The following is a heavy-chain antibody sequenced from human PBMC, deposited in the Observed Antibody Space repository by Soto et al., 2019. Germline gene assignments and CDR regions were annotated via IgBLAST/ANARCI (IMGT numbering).Heavy chain of an antibody. CDR1: GGTFSRYA. CDR2: IIPTFERP. J-gene: IGHJ3*01. Sequence: QVQLVQSGAEVKKPGSSVKVSCMASGGTFSRYALSWIRQAPGQGLEWMGGIIPTFERPNYAQRFQGRHTISAEESPSTAYRELRSLRSDDMAVYYCARGSGWYQYAFDLWGQGTMVTVSS. V-gene: IGHV1-69*12. D-gene: IGHD6-13*01. CDR3: ARGSGWYQYAFDL.